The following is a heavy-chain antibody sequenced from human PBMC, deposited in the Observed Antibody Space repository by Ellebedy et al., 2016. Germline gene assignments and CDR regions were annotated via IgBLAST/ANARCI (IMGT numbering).Heavy chain of an antibody. CDR2: IHYSGST. V-gene: IGHV4-59*01. CDR3: ARGLIVPPAASGPFDV. Sequence: SETLSLTXTVSGPSISGYYWSWIRQPPEMGLEYIGYIHYSGSTNYHPSLKSRVAISVDTSKNQVSLELRSVTAADTASYYCARGLIVPPAASGPFDVWGQGTLVTVSS. CDR1: GPSISGYY. D-gene: IGHD1-26*01. J-gene: IGHJ4*02.